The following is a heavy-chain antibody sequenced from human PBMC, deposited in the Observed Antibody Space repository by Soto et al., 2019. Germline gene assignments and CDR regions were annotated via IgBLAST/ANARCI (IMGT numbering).Heavy chain of an antibody. V-gene: IGHV1-3*01. J-gene: IGHJ3*02. CDR1: GYSFTNYA. CDR3: ARRIVATTLDAFDI. D-gene: IGHD5-12*01. CDR2: INAGNGNT. Sequence: GASVKVSCKASGYSFTNYAMHWVRQAPGQRLEWMGWINAGNGNTRYSQKFQGRVTITRDTSASTAYMELSSLRSEDTAVYYCARRIVATTLDAFDIWGQGTMVTVS.